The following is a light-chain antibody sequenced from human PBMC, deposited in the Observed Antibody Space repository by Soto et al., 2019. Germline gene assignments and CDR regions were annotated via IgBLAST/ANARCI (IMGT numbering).Light chain of an antibody. Sequence: DIQMTQSPSTLSASVGDRVTITCRASQSISSWLAWYQQKPGKTPRLLIYDASTLESGVPSRFSGSGSGTELTLTISSLQPDDFATYYCQQYNSYSRGTFGPGTKVDIK. CDR3: QQYNSYSRGT. CDR1: QSISSW. V-gene: IGKV1-5*01. J-gene: IGKJ3*01. CDR2: DAS.